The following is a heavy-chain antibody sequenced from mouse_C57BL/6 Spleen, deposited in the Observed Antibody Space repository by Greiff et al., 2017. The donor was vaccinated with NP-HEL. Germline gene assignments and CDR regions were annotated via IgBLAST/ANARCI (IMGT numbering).Heavy chain of an antibody. CDR1: GYTFTDYY. CDR2: IYPGSGNT. J-gene: IGHJ1*03. V-gene: IGHV1-76*01. D-gene: IGHD1-1*01. CDR3: ARVGYGGSYDWYFDV. Sequence: QVQLQQSGAELVRPGASVKLSCKASGYTFTDYYINWVKQRPGQGLEWIARIYPGSGNTYYNEKFKGKATLTAEKSSSTAYMQLSSLTSEDSAVYFCARVGYGGSYDWYFDVWGTGPTVTVSS.